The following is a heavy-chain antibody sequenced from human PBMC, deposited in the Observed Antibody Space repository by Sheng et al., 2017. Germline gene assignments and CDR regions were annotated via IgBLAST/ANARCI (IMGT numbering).Heavy chain of an antibody. CDR1: GFTFSGSA. J-gene: IGHJ6*02. CDR3: TSPLRLQRRQKNNYYYGMDV. D-gene: IGHD4-4*01. V-gene: IGHV3-73*02. CDR2: IRSKANSYAT. Sequence: EVQLVESGGGLVQPGGSLKLSCAASGFTFSGSAMHWVRQASGKGLEWVGRIRSKANSYATAYAASVKGRFTISRDDSKNTAYLQMNSLKTEDTAVYYCTSPLRLQRRQKNNYYYGMDVWGQGTTVTV.